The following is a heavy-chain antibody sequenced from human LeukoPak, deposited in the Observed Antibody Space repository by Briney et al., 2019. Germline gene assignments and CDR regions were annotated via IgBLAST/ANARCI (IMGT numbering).Heavy chain of an antibody. CDR3: AREPSYEGADY. V-gene: IGHV1-2*02. CDR1: GYTFTGYY. D-gene: IGHD3-3*01. CDR2: INPNSGGT. Sequence: ASVKVSCKASGYTFTGYYMHWVRQAPGQGLEWMGWINPNSGGTNHAQKFQGGVTMTRDTSISTAYMELSRLRSDDTAVYYCAREPSYEGADYWGQGTLVTVSS. J-gene: IGHJ4*02.